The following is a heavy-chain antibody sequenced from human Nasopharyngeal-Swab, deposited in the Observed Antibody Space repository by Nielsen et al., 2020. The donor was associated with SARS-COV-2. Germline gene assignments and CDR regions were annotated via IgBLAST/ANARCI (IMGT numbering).Heavy chain of an antibody. CDR3: ATSAPYCSGGSCYSSWFDP. D-gene: IGHD2-15*01. CDR2: FYPEEGDK. Sequence: ASVKVSCNVSGYTLTELSIHLVRQAPGKGLEWVGGFYPEEGDKIYAQKFQGRVTMTEETSTDTAYMELSSLRSEDTAVYYCATSAPYCSGGSCYSSWFDPWGQGTLVTVSS. J-gene: IGHJ5*02. CDR1: GYTLTELS. V-gene: IGHV1-24*01.